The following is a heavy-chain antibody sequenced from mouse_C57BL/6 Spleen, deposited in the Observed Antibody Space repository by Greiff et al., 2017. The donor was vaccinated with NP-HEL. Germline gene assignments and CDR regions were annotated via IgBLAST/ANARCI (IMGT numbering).Heavy chain of an antibody. Sequence: QVQLQQSGAELVRPGTSVKVSCKASGYAFTNYLIEWVKQRPGQGLEWIGVINPGSGGTNYNEKFKGKATLTADKSSSTAYMQLSSLTSEDSAVYFCARDYGYYFDDWGQGTTLTVSS. CDR2: INPGSGGT. J-gene: IGHJ2*01. CDR3: ARDYGYYFDD. CDR1: GYAFTNYL. D-gene: IGHD1-1*01. V-gene: IGHV1-54*01.